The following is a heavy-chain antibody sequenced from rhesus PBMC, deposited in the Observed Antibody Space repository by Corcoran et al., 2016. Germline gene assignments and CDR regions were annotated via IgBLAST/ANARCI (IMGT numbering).Heavy chain of an antibody. CDR3: ARLTAHSSGWPPLPTDAFDF. Sequence: QLQLQESGPGLVKPSETLSLTCAVSGGSISSNYWSWIRQPPGKGLEWIGYIYGSSGSTYYNPSLKSRVTISTDTSKNQFSLKLSSVTAADTAVYYCARLTAHSSGWPPLPTDAFDFWGQGLRVTVSS. V-gene: IGHV4-173*01. D-gene: IGHD6-31*01. J-gene: IGHJ3*01. CDR2: IYGSSGST. CDR1: GGSISSNY.